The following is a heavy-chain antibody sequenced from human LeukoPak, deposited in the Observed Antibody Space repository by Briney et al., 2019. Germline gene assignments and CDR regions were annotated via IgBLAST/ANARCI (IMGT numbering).Heavy chain of an antibody. CDR1: GGSISSGGYY. J-gene: IGHJ3*02. CDR3: ARDTSYGRERGDAFDI. Sequence: PSETLSLTCTVSGGSISSGGYYWSWIRQPPGKGLEWIGYIYHSGSTYYNPSLKSRVTISVDRSKNQFSLKLSSVTAADTAVYYCARDTSYGRERGDAFDIWGQGTMVTVSS. CDR2: IYHSGST. V-gene: IGHV4-30-2*01. D-gene: IGHD5-18*01.